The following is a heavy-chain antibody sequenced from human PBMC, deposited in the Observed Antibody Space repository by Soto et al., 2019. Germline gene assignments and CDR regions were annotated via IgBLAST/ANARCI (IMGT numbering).Heavy chain of an antibody. CDR2: AYYRSRWQY. CDR3: ARDPPDFNSGFDS. Sequence: SQTLSLTCAICGDSVSNNGATWNWIRQSPSRGLEWLERAYYRSRWQYDYATSVRSRITINPDTSKNQFSLQLSSVTPEDTAVYYCARDPPDFNSGFDSWGQGSLVTVSS. D-gene: IGHD1-26*01. J-gene: IGHJ4*02. V-gene: IGHV6-1*01. CDR1: GDSVSNNGAT.